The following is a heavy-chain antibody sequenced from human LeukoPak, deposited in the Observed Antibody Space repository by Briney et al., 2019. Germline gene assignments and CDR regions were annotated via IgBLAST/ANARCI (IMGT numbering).Heavy chain of an antibody. D-gene: IGHD5-18*01. J-gene: IGHJ4*02. Sequence: PSETPSLTCTVSGYSISSGYYWGWIRQPPGKGLEWIGSIYHSGSTYYNPSLKSRVTISVDTSKNQFSLKLSSVTAADTAVYYCARDVPTTAMASYWGQGTLVTVSS. CDR3: ARDVPTTAMASY. CDR1: GYSISSGYY. CDR2: IYHSGST. V-gene: IGHV4-38-2*02.